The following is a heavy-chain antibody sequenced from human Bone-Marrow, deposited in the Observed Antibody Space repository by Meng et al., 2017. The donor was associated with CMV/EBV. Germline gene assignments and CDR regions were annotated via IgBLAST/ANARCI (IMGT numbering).Heavy chain of an antibody. Sequence: GGSLRLSCAASGFNFGVYWMTWVRQPPGKGLEWVANIKRDGSEAYYADSVKGRFTISRDNAKNSLYMQMNSLRSEDTAVYYCARSFEYWGRGTLVTVSS. CDR3: ARSFEY. CDR1: GFNFGVYW. CDR2: IKRDGSEA. V-gene: IGHV3-7*01. J-gene: IGHJ4*02.